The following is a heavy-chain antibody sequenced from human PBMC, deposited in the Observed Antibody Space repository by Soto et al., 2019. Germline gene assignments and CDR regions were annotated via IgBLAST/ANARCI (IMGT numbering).Heavy chain of an antibody. CDR1: GYTFTSYG. CDR3: ARAPPFIYSSSQQAYGMDV. J-gene: IGHJ6*02. D-gene: IGHD6-6*01. Sequence: RASVKVSCKASGYTFTSYGISRVRQAPGQGLEWMGWISAYNGNTNYAQKLQGRVTMTTDTSTSTAYMELRSLRSDDTAVYYCARAPPFIYSSSQQAYGMDVWGQGTTVTVSS. V-gene: IGHV1-18*04. CDR2: ISAYNGNT.